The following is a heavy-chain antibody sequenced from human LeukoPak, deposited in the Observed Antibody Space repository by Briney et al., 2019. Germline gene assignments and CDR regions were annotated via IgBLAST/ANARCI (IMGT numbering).Heavy chain of an antibody. Sequence: GGSLRLSCAASGFTFSDYYMSWIRQAPGKGLEWVSYISSSGSTIYYADSVKGRFTISMDNAKNSLYLQMNSLRAEDTAVYYCARDRRDSSGYKDYWGQGTLVTVSS. D-gene: IGHD3-22*01. V-gene: IGHV3-11*01. CDR1: GFTFSDYY. CDR2: ISSSGSTI. J-gene: IGHJ4*02. CDR3: ARDRRDSSGYKDY.